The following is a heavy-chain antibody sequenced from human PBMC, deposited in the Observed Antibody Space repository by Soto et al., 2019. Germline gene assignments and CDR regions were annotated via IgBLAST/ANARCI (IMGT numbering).Heavy chain of an antibody. CDR1: GDTFSSYA. D-gene: IGHD2-2*01. Sequence: SSEKVSCKASGDTFSSYAISWVRQAPGQGLAWMGGIIPIFGTAYYAQKFRGRVTITADESTSTAYMYLSSLRSEDTAVYYCARDHLYCSSTSCSNYYGMGVWGQGTTVTVSS. CDR2: IIPIFGTA. J-gene: IGHJ6*02. V-gene: IGHV1-69*01. CDR3: ARDHLYCSSTSCSNYYGMGV.